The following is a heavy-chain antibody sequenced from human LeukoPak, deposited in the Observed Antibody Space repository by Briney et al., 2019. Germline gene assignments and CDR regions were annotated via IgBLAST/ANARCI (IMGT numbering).Heavy chain of an antibody. CDR2: IYTSGST. CDR1: GGSISSYY. Sequence: SETLSLTCTVSGGSISSYYWSWIRQPAAKGLEWIGRIYTSGSTHYTPSLKSRVTMSVDTSKNQFSLKLTSVTAADTAVYYCAREGAEVRGVLVKYYFDYWGQGALVTVSS. J-gene: IGHJ4*02. V-gene: IGHV4-4*07. D-gene: IGHD3-10*01. CDR3: AREGAEVRGVLVKYYFDY.